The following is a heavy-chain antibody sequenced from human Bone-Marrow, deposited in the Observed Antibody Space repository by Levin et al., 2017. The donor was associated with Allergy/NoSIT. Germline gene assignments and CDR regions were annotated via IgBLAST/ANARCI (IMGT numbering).Heavy chain of an antibody. CDR3: GREGDGGGFDP. J-gene: IGHJ5*02. V-gene: IGHV5-51*01. CDR1: GYSFPNYW. CDR2: IYPLDSDV. D-gene: IGHD2-15*01. Sequence: GESLKISCQGSGYSFPNYWIGWVRQMPGKGLEWMGIIYPLDSDVTYSPSFQGQVTISADKSINTAYFQWSSLKPSDTAMYYCGREGDGGGFDPWGQGTLVTVSS.